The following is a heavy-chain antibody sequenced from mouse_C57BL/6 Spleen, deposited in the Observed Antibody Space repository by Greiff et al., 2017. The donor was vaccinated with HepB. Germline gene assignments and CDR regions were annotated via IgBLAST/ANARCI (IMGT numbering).Heavy chain of an antibody. J-gene: IGHJ2*01. V-gene: IGHV1-81*01. Sequence: LVESGAELARPGASVKLSCKASGYTFTSYGISWVKQRTGQGLEWIGEIYPRSGNTYYNEKFKGKATLTADKSSSTAYMELRSLTSEDSAVYFCARRRDYGVFDYWGQGTTLTVSS. CDR1: GYTFTSYG. CDR2: IYPRSGNT. CDR3: ARRRDYGVFDY. D-gene: IGHD1-1*01.